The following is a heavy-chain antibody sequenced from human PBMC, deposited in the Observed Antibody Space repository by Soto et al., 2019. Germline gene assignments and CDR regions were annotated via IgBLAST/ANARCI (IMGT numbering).Heavy chain of an antibody. CDR3: ARDYYDSSGYYSRFDD. V-gene: IGHV3-21*01. CDR1: GFTFGDYA. CDR2: ISSSSSYI. Sequence: PGGSLRLSCTASGFTFGDYAMSWVRQAPGKGLEWVSSISSSSSYIYYADSVKGRFTISRDNAKNSLYLQMNSLRAEDTAVYYCARDYYDSSGYYSRFDDCGQGTLVTVSS. D-gene: IGHD3-22*01. J-gene: IGHJ4*02.